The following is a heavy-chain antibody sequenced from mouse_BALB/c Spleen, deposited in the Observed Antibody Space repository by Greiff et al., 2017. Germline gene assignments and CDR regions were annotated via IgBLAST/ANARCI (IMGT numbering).Heavy chain of an antibody. CDR2: ISYSGST. J-gene: IGHJ4*01. V-gene: IGHV3-2*02. CDR3: AREGYYAMDY. CDR1: GYSITSDYA. Sequence: EVKLQESGPGLVKPSQSLSLTCTVTGYSITSDYAWNWIRQFPGNKLEWMGYISYSGSTSYNPSLKSRISITRDTSKNQFFLQLNSVTTEDTATYYCAREGYYAMDYWGQGTSVTVSS.